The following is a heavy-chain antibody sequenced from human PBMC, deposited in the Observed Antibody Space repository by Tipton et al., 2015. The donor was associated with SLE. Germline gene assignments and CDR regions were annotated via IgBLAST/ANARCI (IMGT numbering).Heavy chain of an antibody. CDR2: ISHTGST. Sequence: TLSLTCAVYGGSISAYYWSWIRQPPGKGLEWIGEISHTGSTNFNPSLKSRVAISADTSKRQFSLKLSSVTAADTAVYYCATRGSSSWDFFDYWGQGTLVTVSS. D-gene: IGHD2-2*01. CDR3: ATRGSSSWDFFDY. CDR1: GGSISAYY. J-gene: IGHJ4*02. V-gene: IGHV4-34*01.